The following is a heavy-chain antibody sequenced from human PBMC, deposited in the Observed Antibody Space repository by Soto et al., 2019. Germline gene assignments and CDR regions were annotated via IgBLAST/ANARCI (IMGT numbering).Heavy chain of an antibody. D-gene: IGHD3-22*01. CDR3: AKDPERITMIVVVIPGYFQH. Sequence: ESGGGLVQPGGSLRLSCAASGFTFSSYAMSWVRQAPGKGLEWVSAISGSGGSTYYADSVKGRFTISRDNSKNTLYLQMNSLRAEDTAVYYCAKDPERITMIVVVIPGYFQHWGQGTLVTVSS. V-gene: IGHV3-23*01. CDR2: ISGSGGST. CDR1: GFTFSSYA. J-gene: IGHJ1*01.